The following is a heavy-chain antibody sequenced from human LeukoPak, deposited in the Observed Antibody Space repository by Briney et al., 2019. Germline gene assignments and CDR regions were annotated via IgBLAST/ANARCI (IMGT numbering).Heavy chain of an antibody. CDR2: FDPEDDET. Sequence: GASVKVSCTVSGYTLTELSIHWVRQAPGKGLEWTGGFDPEDDETIYAQKFQGRVTMTEDTSTDTAYMELSSLRSGDTAVYYCATSKSGYGGWSPDAFDIWGQGTMVTVSS. J-gene: IGHJ3*02. CDR3: ATSKSGYGGWSPDAFDI. D-gene: IGHD6-19*01. V-gene: IGHV1-24*01. CDR1: GYTLTELS.